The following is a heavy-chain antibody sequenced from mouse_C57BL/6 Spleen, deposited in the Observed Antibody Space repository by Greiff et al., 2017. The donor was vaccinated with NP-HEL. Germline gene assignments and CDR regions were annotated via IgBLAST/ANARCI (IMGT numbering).Heavy chain of an antibody. J-gene: IGHJ3*01. CDR2: IWSGGST. D-gene: IGHD2-4*01. Sequence: QVQLQQSGPGLVQPSQSLSITCTVSGFSLTSYGVHWVRQSPGKGLEWLGVIWSGGSTDYNAAFISRLSISKDNSKSQVFFKMNSLQADDTAIYYCARNYYYDYDSWFAYWGQGTLVTVSA. V-gene: IGHV2-2*01. CDR1: GFSLTSYG. CDR3: ARNYYYDYDSWFAY.